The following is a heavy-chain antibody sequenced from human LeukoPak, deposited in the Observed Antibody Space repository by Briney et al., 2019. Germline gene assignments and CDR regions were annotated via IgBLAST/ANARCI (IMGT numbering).Heavy chain of an antibody. CDR1: GGSFSGYY. CDR3: AIRPTGGSGSYSIDY. J-gene: IGHJ4*02. CDR2: INHSGIT. D-gene: IGHD3-10*01. V-gene: IGHV4-34*01. Sequence: KASETLSLTCAVYGGSFSGYYWRWIRQPPGKGREWIGEINHSGITNYNPSLKSRVTIAVDTSKNQFSLKLSSVTAADTAVYYCAIRPTGGSGSYSIDYCGQGTLVTVSS.